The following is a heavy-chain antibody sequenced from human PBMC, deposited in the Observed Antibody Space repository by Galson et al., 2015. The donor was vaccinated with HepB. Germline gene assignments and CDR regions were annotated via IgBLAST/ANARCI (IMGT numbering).Heavy chain of an antibody. CDR3: ARENGELLPGAWFDY. CDR2: IIPILGIA. V-gene: IGHV1-69*04. CDR1: GGTFSSYA. D-gene: IGHD1-26*01. J-gene: IGHJ4*02. Sequence: SVKVSCKASGGTFSSYAISWVRQAPGQGLEWMGRIIPILGIANYAQKFQGRVTITADKSTGTAYMELSSLRSEDTAVYYCARENGELLPGAWFDYWGQGTLVTVSS.